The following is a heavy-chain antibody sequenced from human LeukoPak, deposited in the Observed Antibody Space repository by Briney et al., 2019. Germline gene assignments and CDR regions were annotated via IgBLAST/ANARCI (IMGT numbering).Heavy chain of an antibody. V-gene: IGHV4-39*07. CDR3: ARIGGYSYEVDS. D-gene: IGHD5-18*01. J-gene: IGHJ4*02. CDR1: GGSISSSTYY. CDR2: IYYSGST. Sequence: PSETLSLTCTVSGGSISSSTYYWGWIRQPPGKGLEWIGNIYYSGSTYYNPSLKSRVTVSVDTSKNHFSLKLSSVTAADTAVYYCARIGGYSYEVDSWGQGTLVTVSS.